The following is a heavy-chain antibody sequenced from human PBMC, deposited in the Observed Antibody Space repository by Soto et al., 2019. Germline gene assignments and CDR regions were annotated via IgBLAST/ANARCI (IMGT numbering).Heavy chain of an antibody. CDR3: ARHRGVLGFGAEFYFDS. V-gene: IGHV4-39*01. Sequence: QLQLQESGPGLVKPSETLSLTCTVSGGSISSSSYYWGRIRQPPGKGLEWIGTIYYSGNTYYNPSLKRRVTISVDTSRNQFSLKLNSVTAADTAVYYWARHRGVLGFGAEFYFDSWGQGTLVTVSS. D-gene: IGHD3-10*01. J-gene: IGHJ4*02. CDR1: GGSISSSSYY. CDR2: IYYSGNT.